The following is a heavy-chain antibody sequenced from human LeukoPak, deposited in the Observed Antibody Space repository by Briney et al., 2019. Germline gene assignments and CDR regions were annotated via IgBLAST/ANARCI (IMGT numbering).Heavy chain of an antibody. CDR1: RGSISSYY. CDR3: ARVSPGIAVAGTVDY. D-gene: IGHD6-19*01. J-gene: IGHJ4*02. Sequence: SETLSLTCTVSRGSISSYYWSWIRQPPAKGLDGIGYSYYSGSTNYNPSLQGRVTILVGPFKNQFSLELSSVTAADTAVYYCARVSPGIAVAGTVDYWGQGTLVTVSS. V-gene: IGHV4-59*01. CDR2: SYYSGST.